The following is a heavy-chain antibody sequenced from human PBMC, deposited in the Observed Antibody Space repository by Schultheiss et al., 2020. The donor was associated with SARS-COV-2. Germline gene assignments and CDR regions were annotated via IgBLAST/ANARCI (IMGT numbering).Heavy chain of an antibody. CDR3: ARVSYCSGGSCYPREKGTFDY. CDR2: INHSGST. D-gene: IGHD2-15*01. CDR1: GGSFSGYY. J-gene: IGHJ4*02. V-gene: IGHV4-34*01. Sequence: SETLSLTCAVYGGSFSGYYWSWIRQPPGKGLEWIGEINHSGSTNYNPSLKRRVTISVDTSKNQFSLKLSSVTAADTAVYYCARVSYCSGGSCYPREKGTFDYWGQGTLVTVSS.